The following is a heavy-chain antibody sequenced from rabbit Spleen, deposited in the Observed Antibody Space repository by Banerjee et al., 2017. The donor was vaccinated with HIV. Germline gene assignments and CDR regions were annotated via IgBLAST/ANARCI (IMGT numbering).Heavy chain of an antibody. D-gene: IGHD1-1*01. CDR2: LYTGNGKT. CDR3: ARDSGSGHYIDVLFNL. J-gene: IGHJ4*01. V-gene: IGHV1S40*01. Sequence: QSLEESGGGLVQPEGSLTLTCTASGFSFSSNYDMCWVRQAPGKGLEWIGCLYTGNGKTYYASWAKGRFTISKTSSTVDLEMTSLTVADTATYFCARDSGSGHYIDVLFNLWGPGTLVTVS. CDR1: GFSFSSNYD.